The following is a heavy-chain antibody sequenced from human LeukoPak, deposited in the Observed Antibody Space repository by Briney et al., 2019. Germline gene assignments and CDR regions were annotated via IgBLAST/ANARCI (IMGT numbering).Heavy chain of an antibody. CDR1: GFTFSDYS. V-gene: IGHV3-11*04. CDR3: AKDLPLSAYGSGSQPDY. CDR2: ISRSGSTK. D-gene: IGHD3-10*01. J-gene: IGHJ4*02. Sequence: GGSLRLSCAASGFTFSDYSMRWIRQAPGKGLEWVSSISRSGSTKYYADSVKGRFTISRDNAKNSLFLQMNSLRAEDTAVYYCAKDLPLSAYGSGSQPDYWGQGTLVTVSS.